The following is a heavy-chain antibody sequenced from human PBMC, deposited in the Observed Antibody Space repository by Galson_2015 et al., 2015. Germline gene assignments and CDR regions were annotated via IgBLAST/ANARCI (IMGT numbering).Heavy chain of an antibody. V-gene: IGHV3-33*01. CDR1: GFTFGSYG. J-gene: IGHJ3*02. CDR2: IWYDGSNK. CDR3: ATQSPWVAFDI. Sequence: SLRLSCAASGFTFGSYGMHWVRQAPGKGLEWVAVIWYDGSNKYYADSVKGRFTISRDNSKNTLYLQMNSLRAEDTAVYYCATQSPWVAFDIWGQGTMVTVSS. D-gene: IGHD5-24*01.